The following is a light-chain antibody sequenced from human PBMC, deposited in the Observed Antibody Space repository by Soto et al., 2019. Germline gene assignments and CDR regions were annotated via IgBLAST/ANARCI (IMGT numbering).Light chain of an antibody. CDR2: DVS. CDR3: SSYTSSSLGV. V-gene: IGLV2-14*01. J-gene: IGLJ1*01. CDR1: SSDVGGYNY. Sequence: QAVLTQPASVSGPPGHAITISCTGTSSDVGGYNYVSWYQQHPGKAPKLMIYDVSNRPSGVSNRFSGSKSGNTASLTISGLQAEDEADYYCSSYTSSSLGVFGTGTKVTVL.